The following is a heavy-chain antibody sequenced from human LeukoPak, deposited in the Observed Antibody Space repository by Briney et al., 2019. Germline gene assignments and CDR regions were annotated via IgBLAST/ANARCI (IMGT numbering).Heavy chain of an antibody. CDR1: GYTFSGYY. CDR2: LNPNSGGT. CDR3: ARDGDGYNLGY. J-gene: IGHJ4*02. V-gene: IGHV1-2*02. D-gene: IGHD5-24*01. Sequence: ASVKVSCKASGYTFSGYYLQWVRQAPGQGLEWMGWLNPNSGGTNYAQKFQGRVTMTRDTSISTAYMGLTRLGSDDTAVYYCARDGDGYNLGYWGQGTLVTVSS.